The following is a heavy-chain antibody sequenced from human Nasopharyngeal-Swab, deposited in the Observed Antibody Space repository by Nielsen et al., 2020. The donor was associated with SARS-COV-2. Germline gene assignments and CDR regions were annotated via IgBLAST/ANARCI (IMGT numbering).Heavy chain of an antibody. V-gene: IGHV4-59*01. Sequence: WIRQPPGKGLEWIGYIYYSGSTNYNPSLKSRVTISVDTSKNQFSLKLSSVTAADTAVYYCARGYSSSYFSYYYYGLDVWGQGTTVTVFS. D-gene: IGHD6-6*01. CDR2: IYYSGST. J-gene: IGHJ6*02. CDR3: ARGYSSSYFSYYYYGLDV.